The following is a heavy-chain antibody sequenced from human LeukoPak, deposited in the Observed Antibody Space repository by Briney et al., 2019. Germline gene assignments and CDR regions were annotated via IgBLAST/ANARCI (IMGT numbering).Heavy chain of an antibody. V-gene: IGHV3-53*01. CDR1: GFTVSSNY. CDR2: IYSGGST. CDR3: ARDGYYDFWSGYQGAFDI. Sequence: GGSLRLSCAASGFTVSSNYMSWVRQAPGKGLEWVSVIYSGGSTYYADSVKGRFTISRDNSKNTLYLQMNSLRAEDTAVYYCARDGYYDFWSGYQGAFDIWGQGTMVTVSS. J-gene: IGHJ3*02. D-gene: IGHD3-3*01.